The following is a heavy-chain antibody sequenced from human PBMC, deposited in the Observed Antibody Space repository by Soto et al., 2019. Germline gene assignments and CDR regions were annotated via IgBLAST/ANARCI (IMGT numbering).Heavy chain of an antibody. V-gene: IGHV1-46*01. CDR3: AREFHFTIFGVVTDYGMDV. J-gene: IGHJ6*02. CDR1: GYTFTSYY. CDR2: INPSGGST. D-gene: IGHD3-3*01. Sequence: ASVKVSCKASGYTFTSYYMHWVRQAPGQGLEWMGIINPSGGSTSYAQKFQGRVTMTRDTSTSTVYMELSSLRSEDTAVYYCAREFHFTIFGVVTDYGMDVWGQGTTVTVSS.